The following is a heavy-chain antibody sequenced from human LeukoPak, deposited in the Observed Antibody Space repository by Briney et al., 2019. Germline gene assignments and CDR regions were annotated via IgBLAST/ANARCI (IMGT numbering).Heavy chain of an antibody. CDR3: ARVRLRLGELSFFDY. V-gene: IGHV4-59*01. CDR1: GGSISNYY. D-gene: IGHD3-16*02. J-gene: IGHJ4*02. CDR2: IYYSGST. Sequence: SEALSLTCTVSGGSISNYYWSWIRQPPGKGLEWIGYIYYSGSTNYNPSLKSRVTISVDTSKNQFSLKLRSVTAADTAVYYCARVRLRLGELSFFDYWGQGTLVTVSS.